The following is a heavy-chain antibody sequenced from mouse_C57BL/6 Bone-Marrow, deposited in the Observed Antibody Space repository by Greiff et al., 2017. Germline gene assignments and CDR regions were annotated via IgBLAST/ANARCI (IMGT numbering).Heavy chain of an antibody. V-gene: IGHV1-15*01. CDR3: TKITTVVANYAMDY. Sequence: QVQLQQSGAELVRPGASVTLSCKASGYTFTDYEMHWVKQTPVHGLEWIGAIDPETGGTASNQKFKGKAILTADKSSSTAYMELRSLTSEDSAVYYCTKITTVVANYAMDYWGQGTSVTVSS. D-gene: IGHD1-1*01. J-gene: IGHJ4*01. CDR1: GYTFTDYE. CDR2: IDPETGGT.